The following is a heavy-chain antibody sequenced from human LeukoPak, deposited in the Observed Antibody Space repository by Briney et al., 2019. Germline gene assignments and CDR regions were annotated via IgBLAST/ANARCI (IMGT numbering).Heavy chain of an antibody. CDR1: GYTFSGYY. V-gene: IGHV1-2*02. CDR2: ISPYNGGT. CDR3: ARDPRYYDFWGGYYNEDYYYYYMDF. J-gene: IGHJ6*03. D-gene: IGHD3-3*01. Sequence: ASVKVSCKASGYTFSGYYIHWVRQAPGQGLEWMGWISPYNGGTNYAQNFQGRITMTRDTSITTAYMELSRLRSDDTAVYYCARDPRYYDFWGGYYNEDYYYYYMDFWGKGTTVTVSS.